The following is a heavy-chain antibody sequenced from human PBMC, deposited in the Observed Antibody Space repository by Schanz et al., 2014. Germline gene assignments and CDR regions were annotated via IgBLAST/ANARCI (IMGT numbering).Heavy chain of an antibody. CDR1: GFTFGDYA. V-gene: IGHV3-23*01. D-gene: IGHD3-10*01. J-gene: IGHJ3*02. CDR3: AKGRFGELSAFDI. CDR2: ISGGGGTT. Sequence: EVQLLESGGGLVQPGGSLRLSCAASGFTFGDYAMCWVRQAPGKGLEWVSAISGGGGTTYYTDSVKGRFTISRDNSKNTLYLQMNSLRAEDTAVYYCAKGRFGELSAFDIWGQGTMVTVSS.